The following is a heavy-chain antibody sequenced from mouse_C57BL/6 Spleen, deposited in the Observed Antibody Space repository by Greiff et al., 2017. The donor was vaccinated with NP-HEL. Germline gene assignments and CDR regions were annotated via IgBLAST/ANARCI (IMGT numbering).Heavy chain of an antibody. J-gene: IGHJ4*01. CDR3: ARRDGYYANAMDY. Sequence: QVQLQQSGAELVKPGASVKMSCKASGYTFTSYWITWVKQRPGQGLEWIGDIYPGSGSTNYNEKFKSKATLTVDTSSSTAYMQLSSLTSEDSAVYYCARRDGYYANAMDYWGQGTSVTASS. CDR2: IYPGSGST. V-gene: IGHV1-55*01. CDR1: GYTFTSYW. D-gene: IGHD2-3*01.